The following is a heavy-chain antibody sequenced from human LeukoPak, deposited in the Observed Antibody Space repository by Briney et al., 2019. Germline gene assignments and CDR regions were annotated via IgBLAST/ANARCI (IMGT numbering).Heavy chain of an antibody. V-gene: IGHV4-31*03. D-gene: IGHD2-2*01. CDR1: GGSISSGGYY. Sequence: PSETLSLTCTVSGGSISSGGYYWSWIRQHPGKGLEWIGYIYYSGSTYYNPSLKSRVTISVDTSKNQFSLKLSSVTAADTAVYCCARENLVVPAAFQHWGQGTLVTVSS. CDR2: IYYSGST. CDR3: ARENLVVPAAFQH. J-gene: IGHJ1*01.